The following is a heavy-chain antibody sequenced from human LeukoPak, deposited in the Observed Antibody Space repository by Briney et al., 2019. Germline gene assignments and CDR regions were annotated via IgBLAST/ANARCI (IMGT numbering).Heavy chain of an antibody. CDR3: ARERWLRLDY. D-gene: IGHD5-12*01. CDR1: GYTFTGYY. CDR2: ISPNSGGT. Sequence: ASVKVSCKASGYTFTGYYIHWVRQAPGQGLEWMGWISPNSGGTSYAQKFQGRVTMTRDTSISTAYMELSRLRSDDTAVYYCARERWLRLDYWGQGTLVTVSS. J-gene: IGHJ4*02. V-gene: IGHV1-2*02.